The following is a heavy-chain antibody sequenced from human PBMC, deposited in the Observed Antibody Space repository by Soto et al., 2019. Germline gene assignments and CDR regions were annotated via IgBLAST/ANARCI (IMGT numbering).Heavy chain of an antibody. D-gene: IGHD6-19*01. CDR2: INPNSGGT. CDR3: ARGGHSSGYYYYYGMDV. Sequence: ASVKVSCKASGYTFTGDYMHWVRQAPGQGLEWMGWINPNSGGTNYAQKFQGRVTMTRDTSISTACMELSRLRSDDTAVYYCARGGHSSGYYYYYGMDVWGQGTTVTVSS. CDR1: GYTFTGDY. V-gene: IGHV1-2*02. J-gene: IGHJ6*02.